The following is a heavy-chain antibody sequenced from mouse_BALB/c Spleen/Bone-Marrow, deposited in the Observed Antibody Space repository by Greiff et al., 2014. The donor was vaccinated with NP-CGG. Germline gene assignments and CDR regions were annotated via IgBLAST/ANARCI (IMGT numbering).Heavy chain of an antibody. CDR3: ARITTATGAMDY. V-gene: IGHV2-9*02. CDR1: GFSLTSYG. J-gene: IGHJ4*01. Sequence: QVQLQQSGPGLVAPSQGLSISCTVSGFSLTSYGVHWVRQPPGKGLEWLGVIWADGSTNYNSALMSRLSISKDNAKSQVFLKMNSRQTDDTAMYYCARITTATGAMDYWGQGTSVTVSS. CDR2: IWADGST. D-gene: IGHD1-2*01.